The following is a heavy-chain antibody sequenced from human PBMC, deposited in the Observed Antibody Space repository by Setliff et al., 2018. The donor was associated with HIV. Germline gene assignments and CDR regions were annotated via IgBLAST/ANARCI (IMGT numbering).Heavy chain of an antibody. J-gene: IGHJ6*02. CDR1: GGSFSGYY. CDR3: TRGGAVTTLGIPYYFSFYGMDV. Sequence: PSETLSLTCAVYGGSFSGYYWSWLRQPPGKGLEWMGAINHPGITNYNPSLKSRVTISIDTSTNQFSLKLSSVTAADTAVYYCTRGGAVTTLGIPYYFSFYGMDVWGRGTTVTVSS. V-gene: IGHV4-34*01. D-gene: IGHD4-17*01. CDR2: INHPGIT.